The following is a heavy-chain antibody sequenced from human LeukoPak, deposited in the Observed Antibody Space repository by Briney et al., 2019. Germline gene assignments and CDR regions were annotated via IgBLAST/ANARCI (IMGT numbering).Heavy chain of an antibody. J-gene: IGHJ4*02. V-gene: IGHV3-73*01. CDR1: GYTFSGSA. CDR3: SSLADY. Sequence: GGSLKLSCSASGYTFSGSAMNWVRQASGKGLEWIGRISSKANTYATAYAASVKGRFTISRDDSKNTAYLQMNSLKTEDAAVYYCSSLADYWGQGTLVTVSS. CDR2: ISSKANTYAT. D-gene: IGHD3-3*02.